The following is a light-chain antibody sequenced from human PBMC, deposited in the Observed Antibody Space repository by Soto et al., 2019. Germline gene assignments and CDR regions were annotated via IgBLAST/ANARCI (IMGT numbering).Light chain of an antibody. Sequence: DIQMPQSPSTLSASVGDRVTITCRASQSISSWLAWYQQKPGKAPKLLIYDASSLESGVPSRFSGSGSGTDFTLTVSSLQPDDSATYYCQQYNTYPWTFGQGTKVDI. CDR2: DAS. V-gene: IGKV1-5*01. J-gene: IGKJ1*01. CDR1: QSISSW. CDR3: QQYNTYPWT.